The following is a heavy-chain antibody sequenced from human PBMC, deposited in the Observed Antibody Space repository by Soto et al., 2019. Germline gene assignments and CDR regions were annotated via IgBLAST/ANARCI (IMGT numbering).Heavy chain of an antibody. D-gene: IGHD3-3*01. CDR2: IYHSGST. CDR1: SGSISSSNW. CDR3: ARDQPYYDFRRYYYYMDV. J-gene: IGHJ6*03. Sequence: SETLSLTCAVSSGSISSSNWWSWVRQPPGKGLEWIGEIYHSGSTNYNPSLKSRVTISVDKSKNQFSLKLSSVTAADTAVYYCARDQPYYDFRRYYYYMDVWGKGTTVTVSS. V-gene: IGHV4-4*02.